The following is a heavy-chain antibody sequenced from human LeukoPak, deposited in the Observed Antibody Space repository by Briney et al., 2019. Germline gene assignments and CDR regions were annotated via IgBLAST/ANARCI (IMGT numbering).Heavy chain of an antibody. CDR2: ISYDGSNK. D-gene: IGHD3-22*01. CDR3: VGPGRNYDSSGYFDY. J-gene: IGHJ4*02. V-gene: IGHV3-30*14. CDR1: EFTFSDYN. Sequence: GGSLRLSCAASEFTFSDYNMHWVRQAPGKGLEWVTVISYDGSNKYYADSVKGRFTISRDNSKNTLYLQMNSLRAEDTAVYYCVGPGRNYDSSGYFDYWGQGTLVTVSS.